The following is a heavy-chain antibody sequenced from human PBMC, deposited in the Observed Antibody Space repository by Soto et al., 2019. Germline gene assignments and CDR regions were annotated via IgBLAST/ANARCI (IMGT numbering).Heavy chain of an antibody. CDR1: GYTFTSYD. J-gene: IGHJ6*02. D-gene: IGHD1-1*01. CDR2: MNPNSGNT. V-gene: IGHV1-8*01. Sequence: QVQLVQSGAEVKKPGASVKVSCKASGYTFTSYDINWVRQATGQGLEGMGWMNPNSGNTGYAQKFRGRVTMTRNTSISTAYMELSSPRSEDTAVYYGARERTGTTRMDVWGQGTTVTVSS. CDR3: ARERTGTTRMDV.